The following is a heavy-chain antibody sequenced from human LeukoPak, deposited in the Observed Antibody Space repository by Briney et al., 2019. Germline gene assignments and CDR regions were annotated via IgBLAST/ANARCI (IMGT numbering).Heavy chain of an antibody. Sequence: SVKVSCKASGYTFTSYAISWVRQAPGQGLEWMGGIIPIFGTANYAQKFQGRVTITADESTSTAYMELSSLRSEDTAVYYCAREGSGYSYGPDNWFDPWGQGTLVTVSS. J-gene: IGHJ5*02. CDR3: AREGSGYSYGPDNWFDP. CDR1: GYTFTSYA. CDR2: IIPIFGTA. D-gene: IGHD5-18*01. V-gene: IGHV1-69*13.